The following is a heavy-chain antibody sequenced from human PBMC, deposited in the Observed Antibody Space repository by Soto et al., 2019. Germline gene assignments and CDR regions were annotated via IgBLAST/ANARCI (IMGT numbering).Heavy chain of an antibody. CDR1: GGSVSSGGYY. CDR3: ARAPPRSYYDILTGYYYFDY. V-gene: IGHV4-31*03. Sequence: QVQLQESGPGLVKPSQTLSLTCTVSGGSVSSGGYYWSWIRQHPGKGLEWIGYIYYSGSTYYHPSYKSRVTLSVDTPKNQFSLKPSSVTAADTAVYYCARAPPRSYYDILTGYYYFDYWGQGTLVTVSS. D-gene: IGHD3-9*01. CDR2: IYYSGST. J-gene: IGHJ4*02.